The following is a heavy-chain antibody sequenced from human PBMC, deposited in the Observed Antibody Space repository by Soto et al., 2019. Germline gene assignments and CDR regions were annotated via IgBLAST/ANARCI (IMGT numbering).Heavy chain of an antibody. CDR3: VRSYCSVGSCYACWHFDL. CDR1: GYTFSDYA. Sequence: QVQLVQTGGEVKKPGASVKVSCQASGYTFSDYAISWVRQATGQGLEWMGWISASTRNTDQAQNFQGRVIMTLDTSTNTAYMELRSLRSDDTAVYYCVRSYCSVGSCYACWHFDLWGRGTLVTVSS. V-gene: IGHV1-18*01. CDR2: ISASTRNT. J-gene: IGHJ2*01. D-gene: IGHD2-15*01.